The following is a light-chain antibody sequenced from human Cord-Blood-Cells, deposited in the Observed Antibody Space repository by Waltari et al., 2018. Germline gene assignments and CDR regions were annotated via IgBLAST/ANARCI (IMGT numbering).Light chain of an antibody. CDR2: AAS. V-gene: IGKV1-39*01. J-gene: IGKJ1*01. CDR1: QSISSY. CDR3: QQSYSTT. Sequence: DIQMTQSPSSLSASVGDRVTITCRASQSISSYLNWYQQKPGKAPKLLLYAASSLQSGVPSRFSGSGSGTDFTLTISSLQPEDFATYYCQQSYSTTFGQGTKVEIK.